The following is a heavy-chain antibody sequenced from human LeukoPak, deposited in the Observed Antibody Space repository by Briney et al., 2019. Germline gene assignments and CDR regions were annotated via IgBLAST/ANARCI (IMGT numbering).Heavy chain of an antibody. CDR1: GFTFSSYA. J-gene: IGHJ1*01. Sequence: GRSLRLSCAASGFTFSSYAMHWVRQAPGKGLEWVAVISYDGSNKYYADSVKGRFTISRDNSKNTLYLQMNSLRAEDTAVYYCARHQDYDFWSGYYPAEYFQHWGQGTLVTVSS. CDR2: ISYDGSNK. CDR3: ARHQDYDFWSGYYPAEYFQH. D-gene: IGHD3-3*01. V-gene: IGHV3-30-3*01.